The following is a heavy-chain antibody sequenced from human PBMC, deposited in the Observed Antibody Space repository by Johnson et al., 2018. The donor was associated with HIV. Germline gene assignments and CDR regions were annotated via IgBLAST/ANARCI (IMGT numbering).Heavy chain of an antibody. CDR2: IKQDGSEK. J-gene: IGHJ3*02. D-gene: IGHD5-12*01. V-gene: IGHV3-7*03. CDR1: GFSFSSYA. CDR3: ARDCYAVVATPFIGSAFDI. Sequence: VQLVESGGGVVQPGRSLRLSCAASGFSFSSYAMHWVHQAPGKGLEWVANIKQDGSEKYYVDSVKGRFTISRDNAKNSLYLQMNSPRAEDTALYYCARDCYAVVATPFIGSAFDIWGQGTMVTVSS.